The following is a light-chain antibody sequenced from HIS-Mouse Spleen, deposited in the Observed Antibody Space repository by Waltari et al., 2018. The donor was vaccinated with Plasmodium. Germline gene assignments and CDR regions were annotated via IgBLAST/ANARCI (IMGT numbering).Light chain of an antibody. CDR1: QGISSY. Sequence: DIQLTQSPSFLSESVGDRVTITCRSSQGISSYLAWSQQKPGKAPKLLFYAASTLQSGVPSSYSVSGSWTEFTLKISSMQPEDFATYCCEQLNSYPYTIGQGTTLDIK. V-gene: IGKV1-9*01. CDR2: AAS. J-gene: IGKJ2*01. CDR3: EQLNSYPYT.